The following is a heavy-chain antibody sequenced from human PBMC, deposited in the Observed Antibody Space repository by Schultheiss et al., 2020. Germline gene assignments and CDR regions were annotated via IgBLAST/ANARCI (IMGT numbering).Heavy chain of an antibody. V-gene: IGHV4-34*01. Sequence: SETLSLTCAVYGGSFSGYYWSWIRQPPGKGLEWIGEINHSGSTNYNPSLKSRVTISVDTSKNQFSLRLTSVTAADTAVYYCVRVCRASQSCYFDSWGQGTLVTGSS. J-gene: IGHJ4*02. CDR2: INHSGST. CDR1: GGSFSGYY. CDR3: VRVCRASQSCYFDS.